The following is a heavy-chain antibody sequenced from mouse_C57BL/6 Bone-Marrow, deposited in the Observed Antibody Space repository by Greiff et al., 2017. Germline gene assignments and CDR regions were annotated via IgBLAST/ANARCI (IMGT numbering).Heavy chain of an antibody. D-gene: IGHD1-1*01. CDR1: GFTFSSYT. Sequence: VKLVESGGGLVKPGGSLKLSCAASGFTFSSYTMSWVRQTPEQRLQWVAAISGGGGNTYYQDSVKGRFTISRDNDKNILYLQMSSLRSEDTALYYCSSQVTTVLATKYFDVWGTGTMVTVSA. J-gene: IGHJ1*03. CDR2: ISGGGGNT. V-gene: IGHV5-9*01. CDR3: SSQVTTVLATKYFDV.